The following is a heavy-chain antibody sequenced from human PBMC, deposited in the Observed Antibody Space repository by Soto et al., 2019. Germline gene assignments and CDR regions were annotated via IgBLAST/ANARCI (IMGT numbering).Heavy chain of an antibody. Sequence: VASVKVSCKASGYTFTSYGISWVRQAPGQGLEWMGWISAYNGNTNYAQKLQGRVTMTTDTSTSTAYMELRSLRSDDTAVYYCARTYYYDSSGYSDYWGQGTLVTVSS. V-gene: IGHV1-18*04. D-gene: IGHD3-22*01. CDR2: ISAYNGNT. J-gene: IGHJ4*02. CDR3: ARTYYYDSSGYSDY. CDR1: GYTFTSYG.